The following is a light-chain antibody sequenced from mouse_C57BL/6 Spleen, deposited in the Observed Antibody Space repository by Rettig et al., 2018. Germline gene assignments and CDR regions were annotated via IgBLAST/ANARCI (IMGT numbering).Light chain of an antibody. V-gene: IGKV4-55*01. Sequence: QIVLTQSPAIMSASPGEKVTMTCSASSSVSDMYWYQQKPGSSPRLLIYDTSNLASGVPVRLSGSGSGTSYSLTISRMEAEDAATYYCQQWSSYPPTFGAGTKLELK. J-gene: IGKJ5*01. CDR1: SSVSD. CDR3: QQWSSYPPT. CDR2: DTS.